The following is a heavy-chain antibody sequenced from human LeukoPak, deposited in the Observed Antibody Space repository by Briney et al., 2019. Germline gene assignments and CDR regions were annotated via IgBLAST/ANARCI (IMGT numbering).Heavy chain of an antibody. CDR3: ARHLSAYYYYMDV. D-gene: IGHD2/OR15-2a*01. V-gene: IGHV4-39*01. J-gene: IGHJ6*03. Sequence: PSETLSLTCTVSGGSISSSSYYWGWIRQPPGKGLEWIGSIYYSGSTYYNPSLKSRVTISVDTSKNQFSLKLSSVTAADTAVYYCARHLSAYYYYMDVWGKGTTVTISS. CDR1: GGSISSSSYY. CDR2: IYYSGST.